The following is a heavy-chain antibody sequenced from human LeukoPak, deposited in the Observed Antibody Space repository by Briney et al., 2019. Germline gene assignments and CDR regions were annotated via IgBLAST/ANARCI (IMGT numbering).Heavy chain of an antibody. CDR3: ARFGYGGKVDY. J-gene: IGHJ4*02. CDR1: GFTFRSYE. V-gene: IGHV3-48*03. Sequence: PGGSLRLSCAASGFTFRSYEMNWVRQAPGKGLEWVSYISSSGSTIYYADSVKGRFTISRDNAKNSLFLQMNIMRAEDTALDYCARFGYGGKVDYWGQGTLVTVSS. D-gene: IGHD4-23*01. CDR2: ISSSGSTI.